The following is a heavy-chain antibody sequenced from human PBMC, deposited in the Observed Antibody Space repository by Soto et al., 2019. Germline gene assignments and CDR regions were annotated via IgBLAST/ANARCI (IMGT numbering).Heavy chain of an antibody. Sequence: QLQLQESGSGLVKPSQTLSLTCGVSGGSISDGGYSWSWIRQPPGRGLEWIGYIYQSGPTYYNPSLKSRVTISVDPSENQFSLQLTSVTVADTAVYFCARCVVVVPADIASRGASDWFDPWGQGTLSPSPQ. D-gene: IGHD2-2*02. CDR2: IYQSGPT. J-gene: IGHJ5*02. CDR3: ARCVVVVPADIASRGASDWFDP. V-gene: IGHV4-30-2*01. CDR1: GGSISDGGYS.